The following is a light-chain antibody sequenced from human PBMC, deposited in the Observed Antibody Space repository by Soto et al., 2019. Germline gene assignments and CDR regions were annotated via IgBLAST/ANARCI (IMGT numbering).Light chain of an antibody. CDR3: QQRSDWPPT. CDR2: DTS. V-gene: IGKV3-11*01. Sequence: EIVLTQSPATLSLSPGERATLSCRASHTVGSYLAWFQQTPGQAPRLLIYDTSNRAAGIPDRFRGSGSGTDFTLTISSLETEDFAIYYCQQRSDWPPTFGQGTKVDIK. J-gene: IGKJ1*01. CDR1: HTVGSY.